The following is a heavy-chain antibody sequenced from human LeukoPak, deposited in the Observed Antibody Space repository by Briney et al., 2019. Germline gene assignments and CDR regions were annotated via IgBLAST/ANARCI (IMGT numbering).Heavy chain of an antibody. CDR3: ARGPGAAAGTLTLGYYMDV. J-gene: IGHJ6*03. D-gene: IGHD6-13*01. Sequence: SGGSLRLSCAASGFTFSSYAMHWVRQAPGKGLEWVAVISYDGSNKYYADSVRGRFTISKDNSKNTLYLQMNSLRAEDTAVYYCARGPGAAAGTLTLGYYMDVWGKGTTVTVSS. V-gene: IGHV3-30*04. CDR1: GFTFSSYA. CDR2: ISYDGSNK.